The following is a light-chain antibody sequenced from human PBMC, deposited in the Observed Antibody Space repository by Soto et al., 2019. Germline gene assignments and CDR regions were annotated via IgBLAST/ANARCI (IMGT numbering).Light chain of an antibody. CDR1: QSLSSSY. V-gene: IGKV3-15*01. CDR3: QQYNNWPRT. CDR2: GAS. J-gene: IGKJ1*01. Sequence: EIVMTQSPATLSVSPGERATLSCRASQSLSSSYLVWYQQKPGQAPRLLIYGASTRATGIPARFSGSGSGTEFTLTISSLQSEDFAVYYCQQYNNWPRTFGQGTKVDIK.